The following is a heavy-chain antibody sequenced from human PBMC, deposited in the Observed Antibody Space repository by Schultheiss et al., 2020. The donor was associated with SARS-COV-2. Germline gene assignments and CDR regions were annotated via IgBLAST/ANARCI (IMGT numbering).Heavy chain of an antibody. Sequence: ASVKVSCKASGYTFTSYGISWVRQAPGQGLEWMGWISAYNGNTNYAQKLQGRVTMTTDTSTSTAYMELRSLRSDDTAVYYCARSLGVISGWYPYYYGMDVWGQGTTVTVSS. CDR2: ISAYNGNT. D-gene: IGHD6-19*01. V-gene: IGHV1-18*04. CDR1: GYTFTSYG. J-gene: IGHJ6*02. CDR3: ARSLGVISGWYPYYYGMDV.